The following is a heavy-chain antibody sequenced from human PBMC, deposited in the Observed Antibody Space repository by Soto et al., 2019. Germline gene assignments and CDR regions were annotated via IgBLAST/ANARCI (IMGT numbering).Heavy chain of an antibody. V-gene: IGHV4-39*01. J-gene: IGHJ3*02. D-gene: IGHD2-15*01. Sequence: QMHLQQSGPGLVKPSETLSLTCTVAGSSMSSSAYYWGWIRQPPGKGLEWIGSVYYTGITDYKSSLESRVSISADTSKNQFSLRLTSLSAADTAIYFCARQGRPGYCTGGNCYPTFDIWAPGTMVTVSS. CDR1: GSSMSSSAYY. CDR2: VYYTGIT. CDR3: ARQGRPGYCTGGNCYPTFDI.